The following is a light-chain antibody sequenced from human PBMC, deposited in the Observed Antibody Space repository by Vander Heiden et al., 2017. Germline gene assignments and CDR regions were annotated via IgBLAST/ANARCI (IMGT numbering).Light chain of an antibody. CDR2: TAS. J-gene: IGKJ1*01. CDR1: QTINRW. V-gene: IGKV1-5*03. Sequence: DIQMTQSPSILSAFVRDRVTITCRASQTINRWLAWYQQKPGKAPKLLLYTASSSESGVPSTFSGSGSGTEFTLTIISLLPDDFATYYCHQDNSYPGTFGQGTKVEIK. CDR3: HQDNSYPGT.